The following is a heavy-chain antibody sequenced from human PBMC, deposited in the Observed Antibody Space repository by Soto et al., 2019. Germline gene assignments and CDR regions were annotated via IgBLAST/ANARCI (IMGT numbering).Heavy chain of an antibody. D-gene: IGHD4-17*01. CDR2: IIPIFGTA. CDR3: ARDHLDGDYAPTDY. CDR1: GGTFSSYA. J-gene: IGHJ4*02. Sequence: QVQLVQSVAEVKKPGSSVKVSCKASGGTFSSYAISWVRQAPGQGLEWMGGIIPIFGTANYAQKFQGRVTITADESTSTAYMELSSLRSADTAVYYCARDHLDGDYAPTDYWGQGTLVTVSS. V-gene: IGHV1-69*12.